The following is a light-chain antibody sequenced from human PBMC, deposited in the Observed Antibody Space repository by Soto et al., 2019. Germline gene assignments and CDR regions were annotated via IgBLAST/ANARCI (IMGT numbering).Light chain of an antibody. CDR2: AAS. V-gene: IGKV1D-8*01. Sequence: VIWMTQSPSLLSASTGDRVTITCRVSQGINSYLAWYQQKPGKAPDLLIYAASTLQSGVPARFSGSGSGTDFTLTISSLQSEDFATYYCQQYYSFPLTFGGGTKVDIK. CDR1: QGINSY. J-gene: IGKJ4*01. CDR3: QQYYSFPLT.